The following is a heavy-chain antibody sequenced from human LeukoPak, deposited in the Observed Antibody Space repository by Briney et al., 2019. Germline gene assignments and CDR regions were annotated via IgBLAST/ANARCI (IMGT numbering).Heavy chain of an antibody. V-gene: IGHV1-69*05. CDR1: GGTFSSYA. Sequence: VASVKVSCKASGGTFSSYAISWVRQAPGQGLEWMGGIIPIFGTANYAQKFQGRVTITTDESTSTAYMELSSLRSEDAAVYYCARVAAAAYPHYYYYYMDVWGKGTTVTVSS. CDR2: IIPIFGTA. CDR3: ARVAAAAYPHYYYYYMDV. J-gene: IGHJ6*03. D-gene: IGHD6-13*01.